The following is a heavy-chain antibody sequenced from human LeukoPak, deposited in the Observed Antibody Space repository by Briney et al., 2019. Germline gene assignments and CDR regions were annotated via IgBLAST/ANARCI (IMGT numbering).Heavy chain of an antibody. J-gene: IGHJ4*02. D-gene: IGHD3-16*02. Sequence: PSETLSLTCTVSGGSISSSSYYWGWIRQPPGKGLEWIGSIYYSGSTYYNPSLKSRVTISVDTSKNQFSLKLSPVTAADTAVYYCARHHYDYVWGSYRYDYWGQGTLVTVSS. V-gene: IGHV4-39*01. CDR2: IYYSGST. CDR3: ARHHYDYVWGSYRYDY. CDR1: GGSISSSSYY.